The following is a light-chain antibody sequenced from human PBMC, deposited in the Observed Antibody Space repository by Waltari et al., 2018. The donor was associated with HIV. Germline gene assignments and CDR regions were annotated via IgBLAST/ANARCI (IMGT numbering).Light chain of an antibody. CDR3: SSYTSSSTRV. CDR1: STDVGGYNY. CDR2: DVS. Sequence: QSALTQPASVSGSPEQSITISCTGTSTDVGGYNYVSGYQQHPGKAPKLMIYDVSNRPSGVSNRFSGSKSGNTASLTISGLQAEDEADYYCSSYTSSSTRVFGTGTKVTVL. J-gene: IGLJ1*01. V-gene: IGLV2-14*01.